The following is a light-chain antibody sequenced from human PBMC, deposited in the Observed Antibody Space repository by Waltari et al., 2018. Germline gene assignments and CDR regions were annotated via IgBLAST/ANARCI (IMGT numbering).Light chain of an antibody. Sequence: SYEVTQPPSVSVSPGQTATITCSGDTLGHKYVSWYQQKPGQAPGLVIDQDTKRPSWIPEGISASKSGNTATLTIGGTQAMDEADYYCQAWDSRTRDYLVGPGTTVTVL. J-gene: IGLJ1*01. V-gene: IGLV3-1*01. CDR2: QDT. CDR3: QAWDSRTRDYL. CDR1: TLGHKY.